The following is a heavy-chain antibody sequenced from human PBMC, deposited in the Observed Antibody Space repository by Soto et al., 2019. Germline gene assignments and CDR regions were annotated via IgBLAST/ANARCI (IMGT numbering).Heavy chain of an antibody. CDR3: AEDRSSSSLDV. Sequence: QVQLVESGGGVVQPGRSLRLSCAASGFTFSSYGMHWVRQAPGKGLEWVAVISYDGSNKYYADSVKGRFTISRDNSKNTLYLQMSSLRAEDTAVYYCAEDRSSSSLDVWGQGTTVTVSS. V-gene: IGHV3-30*18. D-gene: IGHD6-13*01. J-gene: IGHJ6*02. CDR2: ISYDGSNK. CDR1: GFTFSSYG.